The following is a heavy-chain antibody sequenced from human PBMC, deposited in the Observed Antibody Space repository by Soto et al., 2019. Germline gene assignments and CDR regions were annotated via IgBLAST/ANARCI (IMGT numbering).Heavy chain of an antibody. CDR3: ARGRSNQYESSPPPKFDP. D-gene: IGHD2-8*01. V-gene: IGHV3-13*01. CDR2: IGTIRDT. CDR1: GFTFSTYD. J-gene: IGHJ5*02. Sequence: EVQLVESGGGPVQPGGSLRLSCAASGFTFSTYDMHWVRQATGKGLEWVSAIGTIRDTYYLDSVKGRFTISRENAKNSVYLQMNSLRAGDTAVYYCARGRSNQYESSPPPKFDPWGRGTLVTVSS.